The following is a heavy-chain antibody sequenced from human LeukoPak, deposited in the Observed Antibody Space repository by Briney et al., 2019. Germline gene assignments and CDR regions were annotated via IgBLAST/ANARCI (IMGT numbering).Heavy chain of an antibody. CDR2: IYHSGST. V-gene: IGHV4-38-2*02. D-gene: IGHD6-19*01. CDR3: ARIAVAGTGVIDY. J-gene: IGHJ4*02. CDR1: GYSISSGYY. Sequence: SETLSLTCTVSGYSISSGYYWGWIRQPPGKGLEWIGSIYHSGSTYYNPSLKSRVTISVDTSKNQFSLKLSSVTAADTAVYYCARIAVAGTGVIDYWGQGTLVTVSS.